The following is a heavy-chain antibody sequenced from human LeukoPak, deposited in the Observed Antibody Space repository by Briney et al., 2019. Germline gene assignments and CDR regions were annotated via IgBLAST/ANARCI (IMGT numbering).Heavy chain of an antibody. Sequence: ASVKVSCKASGYTFTSYDINWVRQATGQGLEWMGWMNPNSGNTGYAQKFQGRVTMTRNTSISTAYMELSSLRSEDTAVYYCASGLAVAGTESAFDIWGQGTMVTVSS. J-gene: IGHJ3*02. D-gene: IGHD6-19*01. CDR3: ASGLAVAGTESAFDI. V-gene: IGHV1-8*01. CDR1: GYTFTSYD. CDR2: MNPNSGNT.